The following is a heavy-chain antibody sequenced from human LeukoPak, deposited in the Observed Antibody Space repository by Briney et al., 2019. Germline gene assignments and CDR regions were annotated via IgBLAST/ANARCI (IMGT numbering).Heavy chain of an antibody. J-gene: IGHJ3*02. V-gene: IGHV4-61*02. CDR1: GDSISSGDYY. D-gene: IGHD3-22*01. CDR2: ISSSRST. Sequence: SQTLSLTCTVSGDSISSGDYYWSWIRQPAGKGLEWIGRISSSRSTNYNPSLKSRVTISVDTSKNQFSLKLSSVTAADTAVYFCARGPYSYDSSGAFDIWGQGTMVTVSS. CDR3: ARGPYSYDSSGAFDI.